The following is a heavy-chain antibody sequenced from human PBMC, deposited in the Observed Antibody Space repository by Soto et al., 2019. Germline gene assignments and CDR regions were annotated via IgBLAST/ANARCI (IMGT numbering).Heavy chain of an antibody. J-gene: IGHJ4*02. V-gene: IGHV5-51*01. CDR2: IYPGDSDT. CDR3: ARASGKFVDPYHFDS. CDR1: GYSFTTYW. Sequence: GESLKISCKGSGYSFTTYWIGWVRQMPGKGLEWMGIIYPGDSDTRYSPSFQGQVTISADNSISTAYLQWGSLKASATAMYYCARASGKFVDPYHFDSWGQGTLVTVSS. D-gene: IGHD1-26*01.